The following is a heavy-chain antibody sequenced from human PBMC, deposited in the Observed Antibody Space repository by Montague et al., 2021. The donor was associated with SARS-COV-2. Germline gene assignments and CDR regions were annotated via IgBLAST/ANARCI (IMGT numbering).Heavy chain of an antibody. J-gene: IGHJ6*02. V-gene: IGHV3-7*01. Sequence: SRRLSCAASGFPFSSYWMSWVRQAPGKGLEWVANIKQDGSEKYYVDSVKGRFTISRDNAKNSLYLQMNSLRAEDTAVYYCARDYKPVGRDGYNYDYYYGMDVWGQGTTVTVSS. CDR1: GFPFSSYW. CDR2: IKQDGSEK. D-gene: IGHD5-24*01. CDR3: ARDYKPVGRDGYNYDYYYGMDV.